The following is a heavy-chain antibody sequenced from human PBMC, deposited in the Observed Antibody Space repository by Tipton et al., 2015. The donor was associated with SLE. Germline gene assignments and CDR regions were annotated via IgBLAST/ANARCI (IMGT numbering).Heavy chain of an antibody. CDR3: ARDRLGGPFDS. J-gene: IGHJ4*02. Sequence: TLSLTCTVSGGSINSGSYHWSWIRQPGGKGLEWIGRVHTSGTTNYNPSLKSRVTISLDTAKNQFSLELRSVTAADTAVYYCARDRLGGPFDSWGQGTLVTVSS. V-gene: IGHV4-61*02. CDR2: VHTSGTT. D-gene: IGHD1-26*01. CDR1: GGSINSGSYH.